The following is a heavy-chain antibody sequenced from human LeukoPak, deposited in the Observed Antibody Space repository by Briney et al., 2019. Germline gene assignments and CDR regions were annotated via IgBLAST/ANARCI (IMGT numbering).Heavy chain of an antibody. V-gene: IGHV3-11*03. D-gene: IGHD2-15*01. J-gene: IGHJ4*02. CDR3: ARTYCSRGSCYLDY. CDR2: ISGSSTYT. Sequence: GGSLRLSCAASGFTFSDYYMSWIRQAPGKGLEWVSCISGSSTYTNYADSVKGRFTISRDNAKNSVYLQMMSLRAKDTAVYFCARTYCSRGSCYLDYWGQGTLVTVSS. CDR1: GFTFSDYY.